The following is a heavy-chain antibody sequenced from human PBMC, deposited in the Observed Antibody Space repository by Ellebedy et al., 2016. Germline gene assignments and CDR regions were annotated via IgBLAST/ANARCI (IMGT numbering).Heavy chain of an antibody. V-gene: IGHV3-21*01. CDR3: ASYNFASSSHNWFNP. J-gene: IGHJ5*02. D-gene: IGHD6-6*01. CDR2: ISSSSSYI. Sequence: GGSLRLXXAASGFTFSSYSMNWVRQAPGKGLEWVSSISSSSSYIYYADSVKGRFTISRDNAKNSLYLQMNSLRAEDTAAYYCASYNFASSSHNWFNPWGQGTLVTVSS. CDR1: GFTFSSYS.